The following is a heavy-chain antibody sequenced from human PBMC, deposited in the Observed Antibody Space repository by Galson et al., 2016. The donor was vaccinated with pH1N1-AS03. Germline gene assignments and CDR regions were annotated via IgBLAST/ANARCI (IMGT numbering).Heavy chain of an antibody. Sequence: SLRLSCAASGFTVSSNYMSWVRQAPGKGLEWVSGISASGGTTYYADSVKGRFTISRDNSMDTLDLQMSSLRDEDTAVYYCVKEGLAAATFDDWGQGTLVIVSS. J-gene: IGHJ4*02. V-gene: IGHV3-23*01. CDR3: VKEGLAAATFDD. CDR2: ISASGGTT. CDR1: GFTVSSNY. D-gene: IGHD6-13*01.